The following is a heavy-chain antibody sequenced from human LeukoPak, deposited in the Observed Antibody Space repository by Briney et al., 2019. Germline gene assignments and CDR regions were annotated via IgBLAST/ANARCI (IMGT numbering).Heavy chain of an antibody. CDR2: INHSGST. CDR1: GGSFSGYY. Sequence: PSETLSLTCAVYGGSFSGYYWSWIRQPPGKGLEWIGEINHSGSTNYNPSLKSRVTISVDTSKNQFSLKLSSVTAADTAVYYCAREYSSGWYGPYFDIWGQGTMVTVSS. J-gene: IGHJ3*02. V-gene: IGHV4-34*01. D-gene: IGHD6-19*01. CDR3: AREYSSGWYGPYFDI.